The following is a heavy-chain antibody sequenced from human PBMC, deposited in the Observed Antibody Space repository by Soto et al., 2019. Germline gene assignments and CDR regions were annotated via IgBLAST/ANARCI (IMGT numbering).Heavy chain of an antibody. CDR3: AKAGPDPGSGWCYFDY. V-gene: IGHV3-43*01. CDR2: ISWDGGST. Sequence: EVQLVESGGVVVQPGGSLRLSCAASGFTFDDYTMHWVRQAPGKGLEWVSLISWDGGSTYYADSVKGRFTISRDNSKNSLYLQMNSLRTEDTALYYCAKAGPDPGSGWCYFDYWGQGALVTVSS. J-gene: IGHJ4*02. D-gene: IGHD6-19*01. CDR1: GFTFDDYT.